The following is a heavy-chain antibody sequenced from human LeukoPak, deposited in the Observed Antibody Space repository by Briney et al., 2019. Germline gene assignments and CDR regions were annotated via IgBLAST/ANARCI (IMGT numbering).Heavy chain of an antibody. Sequence: GGSLRLSCAASGFTFSAYAMSWVRQAPGKGLEWVSGISGSGGGTYYADSVRGRFTISRDNSKNTLYLQMNSLRAEDTALYYCAKDLIWLAYYFVYWGQGTLVTGSS. V-gene: IGHV3-23*01. CDR3: AKDLIWLAYYFVY. CDR1: GFTFSAYA. CDR2: ISGSGGGT. D-gene: IGHD6-19*01. J-gene: IGHJ4*02.